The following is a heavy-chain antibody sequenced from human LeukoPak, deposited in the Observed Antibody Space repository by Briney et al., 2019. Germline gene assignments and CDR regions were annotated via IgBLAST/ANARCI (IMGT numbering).Heavy chain of an antibody. Sequence: PGGSLRLSCAASGFTFSSYAMHWVRQAPGKGLEWVAVISYDGSNKYYADSVKGRFTISRDNSKNTLYLQMNSLRAEGTAVYYCARDTTLRYFDWSLDYWGQGTLVTVSS. CDR1: GFTFSSYA. V-gene: IGHV3-30-3*01. D-gene: IGHD3-9*01. CDR2: ISYDGSNK. CDR3: ARDTTLRYFDWSLDY. J-gene: IGHJ4*02.